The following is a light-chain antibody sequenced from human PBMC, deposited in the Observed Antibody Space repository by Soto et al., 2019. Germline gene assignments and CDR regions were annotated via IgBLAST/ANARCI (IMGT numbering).Light chain of an antibody. CDR3: SSYTSSSTLYV. CDR2: DVS. V-gene: IGLV2-14*01. CDR1: SSDVGDYNY. J-gene: IGLJ1*01. Sequence: QSALTQPASVSGSPGQSITISCTGTSSDVGDYNYVSWYQQHPGKAPKLMIYDVSIRPSGVSNRFSGSKSGNTASLTISGLQAEDESDYYCSSYTSSSTLYVFGTGTKLTVL.